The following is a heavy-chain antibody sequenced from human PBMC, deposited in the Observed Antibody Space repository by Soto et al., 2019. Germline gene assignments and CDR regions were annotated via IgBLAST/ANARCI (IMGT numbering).Heavy chain of an antibody. CDR1: GYTFTSYG. Sequence: QVQLVQSGAEVKKPGASVKVSCKASGYTFTSYGISWVRQAPGQGLEWMGWISAYNGNTNYAQKLQGRVTMTTDTSTSTAYMDLRSLRSDDTAVYYCARDPTIIAVAGPEGNYYYYGMDVWGQGTTVTVSS. D-gene: IGHD6-19*01. J-gene: IGHJ6*02. CDR2: ISAYNGNT. V-gene: IGHV1-18*01. CDR3: ARDPTIIAVAGPEGNYYYYGMDV.